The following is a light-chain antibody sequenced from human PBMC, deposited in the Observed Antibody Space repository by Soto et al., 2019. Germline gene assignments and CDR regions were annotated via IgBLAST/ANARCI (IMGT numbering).Light chain of an antibody. CDR3: QQYHDWTPLT. CDR2: DAT. Sequence: DIVMTQSPATLSESPGERVTLSCRASQYISSNLAWYQQKPGQPPMLLIYDATSSATGIPSRFSGSGSGTDFTLTIISLQSEDFAVYFCQQYHDWTPLTFGGGTKVEIK. CDR1: QYISSN. V-gene: IGKV3D-15*01. J-gene: IGKJ4*01.